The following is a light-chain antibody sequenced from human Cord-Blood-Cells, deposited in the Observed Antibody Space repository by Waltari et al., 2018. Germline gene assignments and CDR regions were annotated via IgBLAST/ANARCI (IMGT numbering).Light chain of an antibody. J-gene: IGKJ1*01. CDR1: QSNSSY. CDR2: AAS. Sequence: EIQLTQPPSSLSASVGARVTITCRVSQSNSSYLKWYQQKPGKAPKLLFYAASSLQSGVPSRFSGSGSGTDFTLTISSLQPEDFATYYCQQSYSTPWTFGQGTKVEIK. V-gene: IGKV1-39*01. CDR3: QQSYSTPWT.